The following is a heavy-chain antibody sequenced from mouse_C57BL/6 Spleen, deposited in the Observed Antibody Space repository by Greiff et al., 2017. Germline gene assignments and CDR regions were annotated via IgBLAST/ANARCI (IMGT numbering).Heavy chain of an antibody. CDR3: ARPANWDVAWFAY. CDR1: GFTFSDYG. V-gene: IGHV5-17*01. J-gene: IGHJ3*01. D-gene: IGHD4-1*01. Sequence: EVKVVESGGGLVKPGGSLKLSCAASGFTFSDYGMHWVRQAPEKGLEWVAYISSGSSTIYYADTVKGRFTISRDNAKNTLFLQMTSLRSEDTAMYYCARPANWDVAWFAYWGQGTLVTVSA. CDR2: ISSGSSTI.